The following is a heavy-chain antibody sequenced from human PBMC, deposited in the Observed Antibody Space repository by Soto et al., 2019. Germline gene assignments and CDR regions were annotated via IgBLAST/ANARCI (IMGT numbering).Heavy chain of an antibody. J-gene: IGHJ4*02. D-gene: IGHD4-17*01. CDR3: ASGTTVETGSY. CDR1: GYTFTSYG. Sequence: QVQLVQSGAEVKKPGASVKVSCKASGYTFTSYGISWVRQAPGQGLEWMGWISAYNGNTNYAQKFQGRVTMTTDTSTSKASMGMRSLRSDDTAVYYFASGTTVETGSYWGQGTLVTVSS. V-gene: IGHV1-18*01. CDR2: ISAYNGNT.